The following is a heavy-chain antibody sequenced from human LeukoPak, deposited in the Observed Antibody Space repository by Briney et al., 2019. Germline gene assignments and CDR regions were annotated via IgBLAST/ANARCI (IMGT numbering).Heavy chain of an antibody. J-gene: IGHJ4*02. CDR3: ARVGNYYDSSPMYYFDY. V-gene: IGHV4-34*01. D-gene: IGHD3-22*01. CDR1: GGSFSGYY. CDR2: INRSGST. Sequence: PSETLSLTCAVYGGSFSGYYWSWIRQPPGKGLEWIGEINRSGSTNYNPSLKSRVTISVDTSKNQFSLKLSSVTAADTAVYYCARVGNYYDSSPMYYFDYWGQGTLVTVSS.